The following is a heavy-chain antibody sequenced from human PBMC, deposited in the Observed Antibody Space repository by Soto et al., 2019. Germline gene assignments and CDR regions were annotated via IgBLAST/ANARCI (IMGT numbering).Heavy chain of an antibody. V-gene: IGHV1-46*01. D-gene: IGHD3-3*01. CDR3: ARDNLTIFGVVIIENYFDY. Sequence: ASVKVSCKAPGYTFTSYYMHWVRQAPGQGLEWMGIINPSGGSTSYAQKFQGRVTKTRDTSTSTVYMELSSLRSEDTAVYYCARDNLTIFGVVIIENYFDYWGQGTLVTVSS. CDR2: INPSGGST. CDR1: GYTFTSYY. J-gene: IGHJ4*02.